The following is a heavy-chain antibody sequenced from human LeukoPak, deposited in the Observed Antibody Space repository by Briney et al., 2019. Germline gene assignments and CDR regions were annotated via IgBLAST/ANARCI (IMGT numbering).Heavy chain of an antibody. CDR3: AREPSGDYFDY. CDR2: IKQDGSDK. J-gene: IGHJ4*02. CDR1: GFTFSSYW. D-gene: IGHD4-17*01. Sequence: GGSLRLSCAASGFTFSSYWMSWVRQAPGKGLEWVANIKQDGSDKYCVDSVKGRFTISRDNAKTLLYLQINSLRAEDTAVYYCAREPSGDYFDYWGQGTLVTVSS. V-gene: IGHV3-7*03.